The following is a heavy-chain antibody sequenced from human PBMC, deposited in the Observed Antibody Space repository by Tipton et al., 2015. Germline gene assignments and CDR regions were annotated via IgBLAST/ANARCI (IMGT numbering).Heavy chain of an antibody. CDR2: IYSSGIT. V-gene: IGHV4-59*01. J-gene: IGHJ4*02. CDR3: ARDRSDNSYDSTGYFDY. Sequence: TLSLTCAVSGDYITDYYWSWIRQSPGTGLEWIGYIYSSGITNYNPSLKSRVTMSVDTSKNQISLELRSVTAADTAVYYCARDRSDNSYDSTGYFDYWGQGFLVTVSS. D-gene: IGHD3-22*01. CDR1: GDYITDYY.